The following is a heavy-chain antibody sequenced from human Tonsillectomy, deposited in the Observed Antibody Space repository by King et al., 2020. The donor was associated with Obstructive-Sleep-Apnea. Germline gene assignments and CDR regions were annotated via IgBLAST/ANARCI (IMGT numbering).Heavy chain of an antibody. D-gene: IGHD1-1*01. CDR1: GFTFTSSA. CDR2: IVVGSGNT. CDR3: AADVIDWNGGWFDP. J-gene: IGHJ5*02. Sequence: QLVESGPEVKKPGTSVKVSCKASGFTFTSSAVQWVRQARGQRLEWIGWIVVGSGNTNYAQKFQERVTITRDMSTSTAYMELSSLRSEDTAVYYCAADVIDWNGGWFDPWGQGTLVTVSS. V-gene: IGHV1-58*01.